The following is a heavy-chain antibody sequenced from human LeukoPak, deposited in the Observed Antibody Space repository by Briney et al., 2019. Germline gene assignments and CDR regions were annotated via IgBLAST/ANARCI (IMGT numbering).Heavy chain of an antibody. CDR1: ALTLSSSW. CDR2: IKQDGSEK. V-gene: IGHV3-7*01. Sequence: GPSLTLACPPSALTLSSSWMSSVRQAPGNGLEWVANIKQDGSEKYHVASVKGLFITCRDNAKNTLYLQMNSLRAEDTALYYCASGPTVPRDDYYYGMDVWGKGTPVTVSS. CDR3: ASGPTVPRDDYYYGMDV. J-gene: IGHJ6*04. D-gene: IGHD4-17*01.